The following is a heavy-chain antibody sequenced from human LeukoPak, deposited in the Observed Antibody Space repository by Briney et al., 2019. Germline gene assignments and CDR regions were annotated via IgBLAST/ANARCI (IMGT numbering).Heavy chain of an antibody. CDR3: ARVMGIAVAVGFDY. CDR1: GGSFSGYY. D-gene: IGHD6-19*01. CDR2: INHSGST. J-gene: IGHJ4*02. V-gene: IGHV4-34*01. Sequence: SETLSLTCAVYGGSFSGYYWSWIRQPPGKGLEWIGEINHSGSTNYNPSLKSRVTISVDTSKNQFSLKLSSVTAADTAVYYCARVMGIAVAVGFDYWGQGTLVTVSS.